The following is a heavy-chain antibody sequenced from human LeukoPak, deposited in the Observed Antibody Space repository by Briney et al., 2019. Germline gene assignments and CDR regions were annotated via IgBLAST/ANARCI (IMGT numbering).Heavy chain of an antibody. D-gene: IGHD6-19*01. CDR1: GFIFSSYA. V-gene: IGHV3-30-3*01. CDR2: ISADGNEQ. CDR3: AKDTTSSGWYVDYFDY. Sequence: GRSLRLSCVDSGFIFSSYALHWLRQAPGKGLEWVAVISADGNEQYYADSVKGRFTMSRDNSKNTLFLQMNSLRAEDTAVYYCAKDTTSSGWYVDYFDYWGQGTLVTVSS. J-gene: IGHJ4*02.